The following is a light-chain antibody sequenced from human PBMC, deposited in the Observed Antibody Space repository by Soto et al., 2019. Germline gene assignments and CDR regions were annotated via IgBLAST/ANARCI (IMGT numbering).Light chain of an antibody. J-gene: IGKJ1*01. CDR2: HAS. CDR1: QSVSDK. Sequence: EIVMTQSPATVSVSPGERATLSCRASQSVSDKLAWYQQKPGQAPRLLIYHASARATGIPARFSGSGSGTEFTLTISGLQSEDFAVYYCQQYNNWPPTFGQGTKVDI. CDR3: QQYNNWPPT. V-gene: IGKV3-15*01.